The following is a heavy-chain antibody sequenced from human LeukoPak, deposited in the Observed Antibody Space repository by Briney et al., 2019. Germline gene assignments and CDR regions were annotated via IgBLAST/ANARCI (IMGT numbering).Heavy chain of an antibody. J-gene: IGHJ6*02. CDR2: INHNGNVN. V-gene: IGHV3-7*03. CDR3: ARGGGLDV. Sequence: GGSLRLSCAVSGFTFSSYGIHWVRQAPGKGLEWVASINHNGNVNYYVDSVKGRFTISRDNAKNSLYLQMSNLRAEDTAVYFCARGGGLDVWGQGATVTVSS. CDR1: GFTFSSYG. D-gene: IGHD2-15*01.